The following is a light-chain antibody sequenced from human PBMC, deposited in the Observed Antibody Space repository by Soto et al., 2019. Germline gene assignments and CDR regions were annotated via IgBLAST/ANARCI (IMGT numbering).Light chain of an antibody. CDR3: QQYSSSRT. V-gene: IGKV3-20*01. J-gene: IGKJ1*01. CDR1: QSVSSRY. CDR2: GAS. Sequence: EIVLTQSPGTLSLSPGERASLSCGASQSVSSRYLTWFQQKPGQAPRLLIFGASTRATGIPARFSGSGSETDFTLTITRLEPEDFAMYYCQQYSSSRTFGQGTKVDIK.